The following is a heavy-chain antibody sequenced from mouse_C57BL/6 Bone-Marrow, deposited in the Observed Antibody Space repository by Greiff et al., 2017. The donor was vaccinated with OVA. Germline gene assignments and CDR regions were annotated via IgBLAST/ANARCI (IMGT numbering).Heavy chain of an antibody. Sequence: QVQLQQSGTELVKPGASVKLSCKASGYTFTSYWMHWVKQRPGQGLEWIGNINPSNGGTNYNEKFKSKATLTVDKSSSTAYMQLSSLTSEDSAVYYCARSGESAITTVVPHYFDYWGQGTTLTVSS. CDR1: GYTFTSYW. D-gene: IGHD1-1*01. J-gene: IGHJ2*01. CDR2: INPSNGGT. CDR3: ARSGESAITTVVPHYFDY. V-gene: IGHV1-53*01.